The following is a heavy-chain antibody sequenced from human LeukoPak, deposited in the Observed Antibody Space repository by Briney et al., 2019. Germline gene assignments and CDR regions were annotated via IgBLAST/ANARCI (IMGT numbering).Heavy chain of an antibody. CDR3: ARHVGYTYGSLDY. D-gene: IGHD5-18*01. V-gene: IGHV4-39*01. CDR2: IYYSGST. Sequence: SETLSLTCTVSGASISSYYWGWIRQPPGKGLEWIGNIYYSGSTYYNPSLKSRVTISVDTSKNQFSLNLSSVTAADTAVYYCARHVGYTYGSLDYWGQGTLVTVSS. J-gene: IGHJ4*02. CDR1: GASISSYY.